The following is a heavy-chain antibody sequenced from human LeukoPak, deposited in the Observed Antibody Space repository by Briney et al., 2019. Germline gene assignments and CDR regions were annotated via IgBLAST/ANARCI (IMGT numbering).Heavy chain of an antibody. CDR2: SNPSGGST. CDR3: ARGVYDYGDYGPPNGIDY. CDR1: GYILTSYY. J-gene: IGHJ4*02. V-gene: IGHV1-46*01. Sequence: ASVMVSCKASGYILTSYYMDWVRQAPGQWLEWMGISNPSGGSTSYAQKFQGRVTMTRDTSTSTVYMELSSLRSEDTAVYYCARGVYDYGDYGPPNGIDYWGQGTLVTVSS. D-gene: IGHD4-17*01.